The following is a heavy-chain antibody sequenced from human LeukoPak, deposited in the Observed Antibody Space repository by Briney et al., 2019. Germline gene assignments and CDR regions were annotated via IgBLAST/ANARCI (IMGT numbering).Heavy chain of an antibody. CDR3: ARDHDMCSYGLVSWFDP. D-gene: IGHD5-18*01. V-gene: IGHV1-2*02. Sequence: ASVKVSCKASGYTFTGYYMHWVRQAPGQGLEWMGWINPNSGGTNYAQKFQGRVTMTRDTSINTAYMELSRLRSDDTAVYYCARDHDMCSYGLVSWFDPWGQGTLVTVSS. CDR2: INPNSGGT. CDR1: GYTFTGYY. J-gene: IGHJ5*02.